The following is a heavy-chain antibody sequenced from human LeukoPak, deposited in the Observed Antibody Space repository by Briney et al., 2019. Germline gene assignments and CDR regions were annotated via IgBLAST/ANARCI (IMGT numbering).Heavy chain of an antibody. CDR3: FSAVNGTTSLAQ. Sequence: GESLKISCKGSGYSITTYWIGWVRQMPGKGLEWLGLIYLGDSHTSHSPSSFQGQVTISADKSIPTAYLQWSSLKASDSAMYSFFSAVNGTTSLAQGGQGTLVTVP. CDR1: GYSITTYW. D-gene: IGHD2/OR15-2a*01. J-gene: IGHJ4*02. CDR2: IYLGDSHT. V-gene: IGHV5-51*01.